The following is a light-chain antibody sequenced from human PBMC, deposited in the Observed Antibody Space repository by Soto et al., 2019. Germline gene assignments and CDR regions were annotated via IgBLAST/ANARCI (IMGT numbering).Light chain of an antibody. V-gene: IGLV4-60*02. CDR3: ETWDSDTVV. J-gene: IGLJ7*01. CDR2: LEGSGNY. Sequence: QTVVTQSSSASASLGSSVKLTCTLSSGHSSFIIAWHQQQPGKAPRYLMKLEGSGNYNKGSGVPDRFSGSSSGADRYLTISNHQFEDEADYFCETWDSDTVVFGGGTQLTVL. CDR1: SGHSSFI.